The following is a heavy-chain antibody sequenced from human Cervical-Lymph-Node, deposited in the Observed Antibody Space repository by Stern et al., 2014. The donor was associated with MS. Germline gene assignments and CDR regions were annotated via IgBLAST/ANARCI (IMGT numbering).Heavy chain of an antibody. V-gene: IGHV1-69*01. CDR3: AKAAVTTASFDS. CDR1: GGTFTSYA. D-gene: IGHD4-17*01. J-gene: IGHJ4*02. Sequence: QVQMMQSGAEVKKPGSSVKVSCKASGGTFTSYAFNWVRQAPGQGLEWMGAIIPILDTPNFAQNFQGRLTITADESTSTAYMELSSLESEDTAVYYCAKAAVTTASFDSWGQGTLVTVSS. CDR2: IIPILDTP.